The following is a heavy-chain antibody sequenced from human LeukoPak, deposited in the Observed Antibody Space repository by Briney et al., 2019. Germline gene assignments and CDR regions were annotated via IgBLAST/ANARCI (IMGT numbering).Heavy chain of an antibody. V-gene: IGHV4-39*01. CDR1: GGSISSSSYY. CDR2: IYYSGST. D-gene: IGHD1-26*01. J-gene: IGHJ4*02. CDR3: ARHLGWELQSPFDY. Sequence: SETLSLTXTVSGGSISSSSYYWGWIRQPPGKGLEWIGSIYYSGSTYYNPSLKSRVTISVDTSKNQFSLKLSSVTAADTAVYYCARHLGWELQSPFDYWGQGTLVTVSS.